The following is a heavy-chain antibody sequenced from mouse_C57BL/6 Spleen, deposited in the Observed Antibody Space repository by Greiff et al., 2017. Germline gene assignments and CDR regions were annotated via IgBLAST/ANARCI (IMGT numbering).Heavy chain of an antibody. CDR3: ARGDDYGGYAMDY. V-gene: IGHV1-63*01. CDR1: GYTFTNYW. Sequence: QVQLQQPGAELVRPGTSVKMSCKASGYTFTNYWIGWAKQRPGHGLEWIGDIYPGGGYTNYNEKFKGKATLTADKSSSPAYMQFSSLTSEDSAIYYCARGDDYGGYAMDYWGQGTSVTVSS. D-gene: IGHD2-4*01. J-gene: IGHJ4*01. CDR2: IYPGGGYT.